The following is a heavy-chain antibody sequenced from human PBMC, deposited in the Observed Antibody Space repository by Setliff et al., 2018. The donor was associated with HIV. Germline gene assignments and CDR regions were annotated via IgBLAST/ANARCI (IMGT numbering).Heavy chain of an antibody. V-gene: IGHV4-61*02. Sequence: SETLSLTCTVSGGSISSGSYFWNWIRQPAGKGLEWIGRIYSSGITNYNPSLKSRLTISLDTSKNQFSLQVTSVTASDTAVYYCAGARDDDILTGYYPHYFDCWGQGTLVTV. D-gene: IGHD3-9*01. CDR2: IYSSGIT. CDR3: AGARDDDILTGYYPHYFDC. CDR1: GGSISSGSYF. J-gene: IGHJ4*02.